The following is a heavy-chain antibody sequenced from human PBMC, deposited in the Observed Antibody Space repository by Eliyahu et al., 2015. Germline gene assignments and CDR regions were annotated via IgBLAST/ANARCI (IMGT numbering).Heavy chain of an antibody. J-gene: IGHJ4*02. D-gene: IGHD6-13*01. V-gene: IGHV3-23*01. Sequence: EVQLLESGGGLVQPGGSLRLSCAASGFSFSXYAXPWVRQARGKGLGWVSSISGSGDSTYYADSVKGRFTISRDNSKNTLYLQMNSLRAEDTAVYYCAKMPAVGSVIQDDYWGQGTLVSVSS. CDR1: GFSFSXYA. CDR2: ISGSGDST. CDR3: AKMPAVGSVIQDDY.